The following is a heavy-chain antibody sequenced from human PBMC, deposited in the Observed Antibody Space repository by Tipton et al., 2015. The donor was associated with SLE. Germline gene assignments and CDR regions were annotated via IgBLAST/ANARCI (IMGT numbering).Heavy chain of an antibody. CDR2: IHPADGKV. D-gene: IGHD3-10*01. V-gene: IGHV5-51*03. CDR3: ARRHYFGSGASDY. J-gene: IGHJ4*02. Sequence: QLVQSGAEVRKPGESLRISCQDSGNNFDAYWIGWVRQTPGKGLEWMAIIHPADGKVYYGPSFQGQITISADSSISTAYLQWRSLKASDTAMYYCARRHYFGSGASDYWGLGTFVSVSS. CDR1: GNNFDAYW.